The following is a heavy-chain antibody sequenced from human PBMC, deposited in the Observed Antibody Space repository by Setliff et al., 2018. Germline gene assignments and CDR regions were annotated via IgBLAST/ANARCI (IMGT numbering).Heavy chain of an antibody. CDR2: IHGEGINT. CDR3: ARNWATAQHYYYGMDV. D-gene: IGHD2-21*02. J-gene: IGHJ6*02. CDR1: GFTFSTYV. V-gene: IGHV3-23*01. Sequence: LSLSCAASGFTFSTYVMTWVRQAPGKGLEWVSSIHGEGINTYYADSVKGRFTISRDNSENTLYLQMNSLRAEDTAVYYCARNWATAQHYYYGMDVWGQGTTVTVSS.